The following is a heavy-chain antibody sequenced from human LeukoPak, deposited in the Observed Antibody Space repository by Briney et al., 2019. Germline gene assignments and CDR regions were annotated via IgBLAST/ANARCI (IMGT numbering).Heavy chain of an antibody. CDR1: GGSISSGSYY. Sequence: PSETLSLTCTVSGGSISSGSYYWSWIRQPAGKGLEWIGRIYTSGSTNYNPSLKSRVTISVDTSKNHFSLRLSSVTAADTAVYYCARLVLSYGNAFDHWGQGTLVTVSS. D-gene: IGHD3-16*01. V-gene: IGHV4-61*02. CDR2: IYTSGST. CDR3: ARLVLSYGNAFDH. J-gene: IGHJ4*02.